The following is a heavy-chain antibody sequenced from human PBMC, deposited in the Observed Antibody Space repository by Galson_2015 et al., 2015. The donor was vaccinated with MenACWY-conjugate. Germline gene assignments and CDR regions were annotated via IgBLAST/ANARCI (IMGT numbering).Heavy chain of an antibody. CDR2: IRHGGNNY. Sequence: SPRLSCAASGFTFSIYGMHWVRQAPGKGLEWLAFIRHGGNNYYYADSVKGRFTISRDNSKNTLYLQINSLRPEDTAVYYCARAQGIAVSGYFDYWGRGTLVSVSS. V-gene: IGHV3-30*02. J-gene: IGHJ4*02. CDR3: ARAQGIAVSGYFDY. D-gene: IGHD6-19*01. CDR1: GFTFSIYG.